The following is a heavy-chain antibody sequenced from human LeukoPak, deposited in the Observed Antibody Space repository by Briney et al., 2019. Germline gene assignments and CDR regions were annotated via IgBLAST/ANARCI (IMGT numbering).Heavy chain of an antibody. CDR3: ARGQTGVAFDY. CDR1: GGSISSYY. V-gene: IGHV4-59*01. J-gene: IGHJ4*02. Sequence: PSETLSLTCTVSGGSISSYYWSWIRQPPGKGLEWIGYIYYSGSTNYNPSLKSRVTISVDTSKNQFSLKLSSVTAADTAVYYCARGQTGVAFDYWGQGTLVTVSS. D-gene: IGHD3-3*01. CDR2: IYYSGST.